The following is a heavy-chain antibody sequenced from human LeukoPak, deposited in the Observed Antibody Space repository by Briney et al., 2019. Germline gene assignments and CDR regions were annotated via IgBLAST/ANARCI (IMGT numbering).Heavy chain of an antibody. V-gene: IGHV4-34*01. D-gene: IGHD2-2*01. CDR1: GFSFSSYY. J-gene: IGHJ4*02. Sequence: SETLSLTCAVYGFSFSSYYWSWIRQPPGKGLEWIGEINHSGSTNYNPSLKSRVTTSVDTSKTQFSLKLSSVTDADTAVYYCARAIGCSSTSCRNDCRGQGTLVTVSS. CDR2: INHSGST. CDR3: ARAIGCSSTSCRNDC.